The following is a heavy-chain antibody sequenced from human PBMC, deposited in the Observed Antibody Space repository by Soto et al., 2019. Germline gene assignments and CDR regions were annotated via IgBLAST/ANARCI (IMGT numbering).Heavy chain of an antibody. D-gene: IGHD5-12*01. CDR2: VYRSGTT. V-gene: IGHV4-4*02. CDR3: AVPGRGDFDY. Sequence: PSETLSLTCAVSGASIGTNNRWSWVRQPPGKGLEWIGEVYRSGTTNCNPSLKSRVTISIDKSKNQFSLTLTSMTAADTALYYCAVPGRGDFDYWSQGTLVTVSS. J-gene: IGHJ4*02. CDR1: GASIGTNNR.